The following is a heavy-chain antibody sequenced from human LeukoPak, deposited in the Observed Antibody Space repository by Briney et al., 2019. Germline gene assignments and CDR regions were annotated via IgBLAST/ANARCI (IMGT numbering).Heavy chain of an antibody. Sequence: SETLSLTCTVSGGSISSSSYYWGWIRQPPGKGLEWIGSIYYSGSTYYNPSLKSRVTISVDTSKNQFSLKLSSVTAADTAVYYCAREGGLQDGYNYLTYYYYMDVWGKGTTVTISS. CDR3: AREGGLQDGYNYLTYYYYMDV. D-gene: IGHD5-24*01. J-gene: IGHJ6*03. CDR1: GGSISSSSYY. CDR2: IYYSGST. V-gene: IGHV4-39*07.